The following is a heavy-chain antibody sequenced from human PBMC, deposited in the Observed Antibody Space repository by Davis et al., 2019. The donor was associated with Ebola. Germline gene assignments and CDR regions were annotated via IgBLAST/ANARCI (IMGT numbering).Heavy chain of an antibody. CDR1: GFTFSSYA. J-gene: IGHJ6*04. CDR3: ASTTGGTPGYSSGWYYYGMDV. D-gene: IGHD6-19*01. CDR2: ISGSGGST. Sequence: PGGSLRLSCAASGFTFSSYAMSWVRQAPGKGLEWVSAISGSGGSTYYADSVKGRFTISRDNSKNTLYLQMNSLRAEDTAVYYCASTTGGTPGYSSGWYYYGMDVWGKGTTVTVSS. V-gene: IGHV3-23*01.